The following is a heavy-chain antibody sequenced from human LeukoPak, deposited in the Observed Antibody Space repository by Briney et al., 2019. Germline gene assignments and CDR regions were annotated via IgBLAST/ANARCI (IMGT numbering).Heavy chain of an antibody. Sequence: GASVKVSCKASGGTFDSYALSWVRQTPGRGLEWMGGIIPIFVTPNYAQRFQGRVSITADKSASTVNMELSSLRSEDTAVYYCARRPSCSSTVCRPRAFDNWGQGTLVTVSS. V-gene: IGHV1-69*06. CDR1: GGTFDSYA. CDR2: IIPIFVTP. D-gene: IGHD2-2*01. CDR3: ARRPSCSSTVCRPRAFDN. J-gene: IGHJ4*02.